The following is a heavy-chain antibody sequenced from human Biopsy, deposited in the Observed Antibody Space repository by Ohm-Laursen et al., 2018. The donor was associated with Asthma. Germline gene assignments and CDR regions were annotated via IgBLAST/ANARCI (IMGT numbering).Heavy chain of an antibody. Sequence: EASVKVSCKASGYTFTGYYMHWVRQAPGQGLEWMGWSSAYNGHTKYAQKFHDRVTMTTDKSTNTAYMELSSLRSEDTAVYYCARERIAARQRRYYFDYWGQGTLVTVSS. V-gene: IGHV1-18*04. D-gene: IGHD6-6*01. J-gene: IGHJ4*02. CDR3: ARERIAARQRRYYFDY. CDR1: GYTFTGYY. CDR2: SSAYNGHT.